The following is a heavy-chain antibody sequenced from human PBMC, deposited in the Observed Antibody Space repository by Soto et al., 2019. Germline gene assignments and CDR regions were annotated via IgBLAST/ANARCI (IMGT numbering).Heavy chain of an antibody. Sequence: GESLKISCKGSGYSFTSYWIGWVRQMPGKGLEWMGIIYPGDSDTRYSPSFQGQVTISADKSISTAYLQWSSLKASDTAMYYCGSHTYCSGGSCYSGAFDIWGKGTMVTVSS. D-gene: IGHD2-15*01. CDR2: IYPGDSDT. J-gene: IGHJ3*02. CDR1: GYSFTSYW. CDR3: GSHTYCSGGSCYSGAFDI. V-gene: IGHV5-51*01.